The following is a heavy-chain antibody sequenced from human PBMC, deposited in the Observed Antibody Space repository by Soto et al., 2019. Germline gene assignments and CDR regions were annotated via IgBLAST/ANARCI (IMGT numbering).Heavy chain of an antibody. J-gene: IGHJ6*02. CDR3: SVCAADLTCPYGMDV. CDR1: GFTFSDYT. V-gene: IGHV3-21*01. D-gene: IGHD3-3*01. Sequence: GGSLRLSGSASGFTFSDYTMQWVRQAPGKGLEWVASISRESSYIYYVDSVKGRFTISRDNAKNSVILQMAGLRGDETGVYFCSVCAADLTCPYGMDVWGRGTKVTVSS. CDR2: ISRESSYI.